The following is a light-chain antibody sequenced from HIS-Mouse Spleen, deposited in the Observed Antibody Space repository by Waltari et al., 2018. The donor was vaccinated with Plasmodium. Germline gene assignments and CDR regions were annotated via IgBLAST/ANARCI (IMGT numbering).Light chain of an antibody. CDR3: MIWPSNASGV. V-gene: IGLV5-37*01. CDR1: SAIHVCSYN. Sequence: QPVLTQPPSSSASPGASARLTCTFPSAIHVCSYNIYLYPQQPGSPPRYLLYYSSDSDKGQGSGVPSRFSGSKDASANTGILLISGLQSEDGADYYCMIWPSNASGVFGGGTKLTVL. J-gene: IGLJ3*02. CDR2: YSSDSDK.